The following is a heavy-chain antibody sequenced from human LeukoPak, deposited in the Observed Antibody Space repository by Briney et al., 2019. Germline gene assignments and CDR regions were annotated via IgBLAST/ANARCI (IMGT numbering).Heavy chain of an antibody. CDR2: IYYSGST. V-gene: IGHV4-61*01. D-gene: IGHD3-16*02. J-gene: IGHJ4*02. Sequence: SETLSLTCTVSGGSIRSSYYYWSWIRQPPGKGLEWIGYIYYSGSTNYNPSLKSRVTISVDTSKNQFSLKLSSVTAADTAVYYCARGVYVWGSYRLWYFDYWGQGTLVTVSS. CDR1: GGSIRSSYYY. CDR3: ARGVYVWGSYRLWYFDY.